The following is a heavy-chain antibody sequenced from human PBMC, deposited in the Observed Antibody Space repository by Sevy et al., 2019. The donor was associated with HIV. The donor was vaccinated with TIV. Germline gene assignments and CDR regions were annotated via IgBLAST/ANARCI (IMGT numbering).Heavy chain of an antibody. CDR2: VSIYNHNT. CDR3: ARGGPLMTTPFDY. CDR1: GYTFTNYT. Sequence: ASVKVSCKTSGYTFTNYTISWVRQAPGRGLEWMGWVSIYNHNTNYAQKFQGRVSMTTDTSTSTAYMELRSLRYDDTAVYYCARGGPLMTTPFDYWGQGTLATVSS. J-gene: IGHJ4*02. D-gene: IGHD4-17*01. V-gene: IGHV1-18*01.